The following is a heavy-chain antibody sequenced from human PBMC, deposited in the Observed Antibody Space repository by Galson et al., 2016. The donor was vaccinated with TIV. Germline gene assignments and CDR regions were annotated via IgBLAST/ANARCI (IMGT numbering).Heavy chain of an antibody. V-gene: IGHV5-51*01. CDR1: GYNFDTYW. D-gene: IGHD5/OR15-5a*01. CDR2: IYPGDSDT. J-gene: IGHJ4*02. CDR3: TRQSTMSFDF. Sequence: QSGAEVKKPGESLKISCKSSGYNFDTYWIVWVRQMPGKGLEWMGTIYPGDSDTRYSPSFQGQVTMSADKSINTAYLQWSSLKASDSAIYYCTRQSTMSFDFWGQGTLVTVSS.